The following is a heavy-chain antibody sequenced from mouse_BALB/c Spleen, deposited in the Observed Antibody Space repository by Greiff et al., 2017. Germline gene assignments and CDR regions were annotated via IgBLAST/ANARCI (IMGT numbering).Heavy chain of an antibody. J-gene: IGHJ4*01. CDR2: ISYSGST. D-gene: IGHD6-1*01. CDR1: GYSITSDYA. CDR3: ARSSNLDY. V-gene: IGHV3-2*02. Sequence: EVKLMESGPGLVKPSQSLSLTCTVTGYSITSDYAWNWIRQFPGNKLEWMGYISYSGSTSYNPSLKSRISITRDTSKNQFFLQLNSVTTEDTATYYCARSSNLDYWGQGTSVTVSS.